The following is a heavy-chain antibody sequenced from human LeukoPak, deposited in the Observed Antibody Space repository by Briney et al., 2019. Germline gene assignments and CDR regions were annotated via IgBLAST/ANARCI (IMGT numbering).Heavy chain of an antibody. V-gene: IGHV3-49*04. CDR3: TRAPGRGCRLVYFDY. D-gene: IGHD1-26*01. CDR2: IRSKAYGGTT. Sequence: GRSLRLSCTASGFTFGDYAMSWVRQAPGKGLEWVGFIRSKAYGGTTEYAASVKGRFTISRDDSKSIAYLQMNSLKTEDTAVYYCTRAPGRGCRLVYFDYWGQGTLVTVSS. J-gene: IGHJ4*02. CDR1: GFTFGDYA.